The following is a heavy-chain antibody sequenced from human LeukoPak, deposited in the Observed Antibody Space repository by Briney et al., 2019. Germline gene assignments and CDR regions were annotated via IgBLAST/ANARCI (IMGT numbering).Heavy chain of an antibody. CDR2: IYYSGST. V-gene: IGHV4-59*08. Sequence: SETLSLTCTVSGGSFSSYYWSWIRQLPGKGLEWIGYIYYSGSTNYNPSLKSRVTISLDTSKNQSSLKLSSVTAADTAVYYCARHFSNYGAFYLDYWGQGTLVTVSS. D-gene: IGHD3-10*01. CDR3: ARHFSNYGAFYLDY. CDR1: GGSFSSYY. J-gene: IGHJ4*02.